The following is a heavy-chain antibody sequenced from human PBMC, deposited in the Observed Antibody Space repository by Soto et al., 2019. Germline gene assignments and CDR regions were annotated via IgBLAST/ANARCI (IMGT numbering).Heavy chain of an antibody. J-gene: IGHJ6*02. CDR2: ISYDGSNK. CDR3: ARSIAAGDGMDV. CDR1: GFTFSSYG. Sequence: VGSLRLSCAASGFTFSSYGMHWVRQAPGKGLEWVAVISYDGSNKYYADSVKGRFTISRDNSKDTLYLQMNSLRAEDTAVYYCARSIAAGDGMDVWGQGTTVTVSS. D-gene: IGHD6-25*01. V-gene: IGHV3-30*03.